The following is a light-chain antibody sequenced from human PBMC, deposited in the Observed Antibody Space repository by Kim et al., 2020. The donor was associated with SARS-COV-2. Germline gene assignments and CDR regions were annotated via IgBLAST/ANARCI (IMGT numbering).Light chain of an antibody. CDR3: HQTYSNLYT. CDR1: QTISNA. Sequence: EIQMTQSPSSLSASVGDRVTITCRASQTISNALNWYQHKPGKAPKLLIFAASSLQSGVPSRFSGSGSGTDFTLTISSLQPEDFATYYCHQTYSNLYTFGQGTKLEI. J-gene: IGKJ2*01. CDR2: AAS. V-gene: IGKV1-39*01.